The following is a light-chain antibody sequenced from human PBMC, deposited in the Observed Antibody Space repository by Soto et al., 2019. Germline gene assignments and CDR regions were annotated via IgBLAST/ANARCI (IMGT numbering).Light chain of an antibody. CDR2: AAS. CDR3: EQYNSDPFN. J-gene: IGKJ3*01. V-gene: IGKV1-16*02. CDR1: QGISNY. Sequence: DIQMTQSPSSLSASVGDRVTITCRASQGISNYLAWFQQKPGKAPKSLIYAASNLHGGVPSKFSADGSGIDLTLTTSTLHTEDFATYDCEQYNSDPFNFGPGTTVDVK.